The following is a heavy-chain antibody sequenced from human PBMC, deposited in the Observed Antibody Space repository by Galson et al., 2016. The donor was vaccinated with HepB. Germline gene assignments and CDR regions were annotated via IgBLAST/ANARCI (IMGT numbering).Heavy chain of an antibody. V-gene: IGHV3-7*01. D-gene: IGHD2/OR15-2a*01. CDR1: GFSLSSYW. CDR3: ARGGRILWDGMDV. CDR2: IKQDGSEK. Sequence: SLRLSCAASGFSLSSYWMSWVRQAPGRGLEWVANIKQDGSEKYYVDSVKGRFTISRDDAKNSVYLKMNSLRAEDTALYYCARGGRILWDGMDVWGQGTTVTVSS. J-gene: IGHJ6*02.